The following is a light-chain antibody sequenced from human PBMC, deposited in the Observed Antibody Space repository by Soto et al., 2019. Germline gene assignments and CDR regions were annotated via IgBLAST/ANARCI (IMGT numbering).Light chain of an antibody. Sequence: QWPAVLSVPLRERVTITCRASQTISSCLAWYQQKPGKAPKLLIYNASTLKSGVPSRFSGSGSGTEFPLTISFLYPDDFASYYCQPLTTFLPKRFGQGTKLAIK. V-gene: IGKV1-5*03. CDR3: QPLTTFLPKR. CDR1: QTISSC. CDR2: NAS. J-gene: IGKJ1*01.